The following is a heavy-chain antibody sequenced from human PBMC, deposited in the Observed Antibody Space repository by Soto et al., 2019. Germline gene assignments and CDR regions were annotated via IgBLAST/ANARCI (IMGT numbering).Heavy chain of an antibody. J-gene: IGHJ4*02. V-gene: IGHV3-15*01. CDR2: IKSKTDGGTT. D-gene: IGHD3-10*01. Sequence: EVQLVESGGGLVKPGGSLSLSCAASGFTFSNAWMSWVRQAPGKGLEWVGSIKSKTDGGTTDYAAPVKGRFTISRDDSKNTLYLQMNSLKTEDTAVYYCKRDGSGSYDWGQGTLVTVSS. CDR3: KRDGSGSYD. CDR1: GFTFSNAW.